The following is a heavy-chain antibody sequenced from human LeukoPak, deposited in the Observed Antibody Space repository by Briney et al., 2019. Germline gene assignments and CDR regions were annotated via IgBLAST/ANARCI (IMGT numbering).Heavy chain of an antibody. CDR1: GFTFSNFW. J-gene: IGHJ6*04. V-gene: IGHV3-30*18. CDR3: AKSTRAVMAMMDV. Sequence: GGSLRLSCAASGFTFSNFWMHWVRQAPGKGLEWVAVISYDGSNKYYADSVKGRFTISRDNSKNTLYLQMNSLRAEDTAVYFCAKSTRAVMAMMDVWGKGTTVTISS. D-gene: IGHD3-16*01. CDR2: ISYDGSNK.